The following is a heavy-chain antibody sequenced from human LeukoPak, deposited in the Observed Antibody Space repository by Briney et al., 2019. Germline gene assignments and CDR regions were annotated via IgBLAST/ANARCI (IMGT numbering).Heavy chain of an antibody. Sequence: SETLSLTCTVSGGSISSYYWSWIRQPPGKGLEWIGYIYYSGSTNYNPSLKSRVTISVDTSKNQFSLKLSSVTAADTAVYYCARENLGIAAAGWYNWFDPWGQGTLVTVSS. CDR2: IYYSGST. CDR1: GGSISSYY. V-gene: IGHV4-59*12. J-gene: IGHJ5*02. CDR3: ARENLGIAAAGWYNWFDP. D-gene: IGHD6-13*01.